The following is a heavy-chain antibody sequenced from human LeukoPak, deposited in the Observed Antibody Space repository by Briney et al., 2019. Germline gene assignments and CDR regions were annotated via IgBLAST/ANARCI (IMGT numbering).Heavy chain of an antibody. CDR3: AKDKESGSYFDY. Sequence: PGGSLRLSCEASGFTFGSHAMYWVRQAPGKGLEWVAGIFGSGGSPHYADPVKGRFTISRDNSRNTVYLQMNSLRAEDTAVYYCAKDKESGSYFDYWGQGTLVTVSS. CDR1: GFTFGSHA. J-gene: IGHJ4*02. V-gene: IGHV3-23*01. D-gene: IGHD1-26*01. CDR2: IFGSGGSP.